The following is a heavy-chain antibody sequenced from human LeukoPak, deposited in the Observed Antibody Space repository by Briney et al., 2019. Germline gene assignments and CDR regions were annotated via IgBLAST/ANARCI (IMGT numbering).Heavy chain of an antibody. CDR3: AAGPQGFGVVIRPDY. CDR1: GFTFTSSA. D-gene: IGHD3-3*01. V-gene: IGHV1-58*01. Sequence: GTSVKVSCKASGFTFTSSAVQWVRQARRQRLEWIGWIVVGSGNTNYAQKFQERVTITRDMSTSTAYMELSSLRSEDTAVYYCAAGPQGFGVVIRPDYWGQGTLVTVSS. CDR2: IVVGSGNT. J-gene: IGHJ4*02.